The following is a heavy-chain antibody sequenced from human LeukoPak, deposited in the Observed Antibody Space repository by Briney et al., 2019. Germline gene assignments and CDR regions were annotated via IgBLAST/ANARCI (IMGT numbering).Heavy chain of an antibody. CDR1: GGTFSSYA. D-gene: IGHD1-26*01. CDR3: ARAGRSGSYHPYDY. V-gene: IGHV1-69*13. Sequence: GASVKVSCKASGGTFSSYAISWVRQAPGQGLEWMGGIIPIFGTANYAQKFQGRVTITADESTSTAYMELSSLRSEDTAVYYCARAGRSGSYHPYDYWGQGTLVTVSS. CDR2: IIPIFGTA. J-gene: IGHJ4*02.